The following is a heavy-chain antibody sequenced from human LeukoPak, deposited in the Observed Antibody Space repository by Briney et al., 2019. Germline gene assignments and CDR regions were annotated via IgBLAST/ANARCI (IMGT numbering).Heavy chain of an antibody. D-gene: IGHD1-26*01. CDR1: GFTVSSNC. J-gene: IGHJ5*02. V-gene: IGHV3-66*01. CDR3: ASGGERFLNWFDP. Sequence: PGGSLRLSCAASGFTVSSNCMSWVRQAPGKGLEWVSVIYSGGSTYYADSVKGRFTISRDNSKNTLYLQMNSLRAEDTAVYYCASGGERFLNWFDPWGQGTLVTVSS. CDR2: IYSGGST.